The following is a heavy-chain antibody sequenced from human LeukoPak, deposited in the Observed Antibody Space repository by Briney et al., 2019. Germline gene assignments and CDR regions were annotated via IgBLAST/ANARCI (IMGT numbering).Heavy chain of an antibody. D-gene: IGHD3-22*01. Sequence: SETLSLTCTVSGGSISSGGYYWSWIRQHPGKGLEWIGYIYYSGSTYCNPSLKSRVTISVDTSKNQFSLKLSSVTAADTAVYYCARDALSFYDSSGTSFFDIWGQGTMVTVSS. CDR3: ARDALSFYDSSGTSFFDI. CDR1: GGSISSGGYY. V-gene: IGHV4-31*03. CDR2: IYYSGST. J-gene: IGHJ3*02.